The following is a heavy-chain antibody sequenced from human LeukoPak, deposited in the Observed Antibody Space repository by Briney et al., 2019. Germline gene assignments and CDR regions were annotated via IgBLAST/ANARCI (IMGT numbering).Heavy chain of an antibody. V-gene: IGHV1-18*01. CDR3: ARVGYSSSWAPAGWFDP. J-gene: IGHJ5*02. D-gene: IGHD6-13*01. Sequence: GSSVKVSCKASGYTFTSYGISWVRQAPGQGLEWMGWISAYNGNTNYAQKLQGRVTMTTDTSTSTAYMELRSLRSDDTAVYYCARVGYSSSWAPAGWFDPWGQGTLVTVSS. CDR1: GYTFTSYG. CDR2: ISAYNGNT.